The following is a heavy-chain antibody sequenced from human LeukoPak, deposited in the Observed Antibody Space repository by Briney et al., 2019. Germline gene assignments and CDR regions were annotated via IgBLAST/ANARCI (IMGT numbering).Heavy chain of an antibody. CDR2: INHSGST. Sequence: SETLSLTCAVYGGSFSGYYWSWIRQPPGKGLEWIGEINHSGSTNYNPSLKSRVTISVDTSKNQFSLKLSSVTAADTAVYYCARAGYCSSTSCYRRAARPNWFDPWGQGTLDTVSS. V-gene: IGHV4-34*01. CDR3: ARAGYCSSTSCYRRAARPNWFDP. CDR1: GGSFSGYY. J-gene: IGHJ5*02. D-gene: IGHD2-2*01.